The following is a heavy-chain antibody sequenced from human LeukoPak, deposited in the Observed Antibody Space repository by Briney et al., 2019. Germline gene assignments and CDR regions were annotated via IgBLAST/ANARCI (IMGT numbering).Heavy chain of an antibody. Sequence: ASVKVSCKASGYTFTSYYMHWVRQAPGQGLEWMGIINPSGGSTSYAQKFQGRVTMTRDMSTSAVYMELSSLRSEDTAVYYCAKELNGDYFDYWGQGTLVTVSS. CDR2: INPSGGST. D-gene: IGHD4-17*01. CDR1: GYTFTSYY. V-gene: IGHV1-46*01. CDR3: AKELNGDYFDY. J-gene: IGHJ4*02.